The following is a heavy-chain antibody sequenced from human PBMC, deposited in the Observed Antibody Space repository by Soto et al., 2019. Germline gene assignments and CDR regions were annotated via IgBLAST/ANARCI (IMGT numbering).Heavy chain of an antibody. CDR2: ISAYNGNT. CDR3: AREAFDFWSGYSYYYYMDV. Sequence: ASVKVSCKASGYTFTSYGISWVRQAPGQGLEWMGWISAYNGNTGYAQKFQGRVTMTRNTSISTAYMELSSLRSEDTAVYYCAREAFDFWSGYSYYYYMDVWGKGTTVTVSS. J-gene: IGHJ6*03. CDR1: GYTFTSYG. D-gene: IGHD3-3*01. V-gene: IGHV1-8*02.